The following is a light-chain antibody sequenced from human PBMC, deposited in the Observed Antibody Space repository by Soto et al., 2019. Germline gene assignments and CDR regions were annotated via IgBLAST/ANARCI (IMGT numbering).Light chain of an antibody. V-gene: IGKV1-27*01. Sequence: DIPMTQSPSSLSASVGDTVTITCRASQGISNYLAWYQQKPGQVPNHLIYAASTLQSGVPSRFSGSGSGTDFTLTISSLRPEDVATYYCQKYNNAPRTFGQGTKVEI. CDR2: AAS. CDR1: QGISNY. CDR3: QKYNNAPRT. J-gene: IGKJ1*01.